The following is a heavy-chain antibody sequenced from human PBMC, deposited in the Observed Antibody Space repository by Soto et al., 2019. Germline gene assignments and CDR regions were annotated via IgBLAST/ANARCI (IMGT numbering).Heavy chain of an antibody. CDR2: INAGNGNT. Sequence: QVQLVQSGAGVKKPGASVKVSCKASGYTFTSYAMHWVRQAPGQRLEWMGWINAGNGNTKYSQKFQGRVTITRDTSASTAYMELSSLRSEDTAVYYCASLGIVVVPAGNYYYGMDVWGQGTTVTVSS. V-gene: IGHV1-3*01. CDR1: GYTFTSYA. J-gene: IGHJ6*02. D-gene: IGHD2-2*01. CDR3: ASLGIVVVPAGNYYYGMDV.